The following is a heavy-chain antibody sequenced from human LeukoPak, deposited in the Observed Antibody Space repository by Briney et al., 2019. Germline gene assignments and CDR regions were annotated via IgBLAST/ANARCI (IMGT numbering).Heavy chain of an antibody. V-gene: IGHV4-34*01. D-gene: IGHD6-19*01. CDR3: ARGGTWPVRFDY. Sequence: SETLSLTCGAYGGSFSGYYWSWIRQPPGKGLEWIGEINHSGSTNYNPSLKSRLTISVDTSKNQFSLRLSSVTAADTAVYYCARGGTWPVRFDYWGQGTLVTVSS. CDR1: GGSFSGYY. J-gene: IGHJ4*02. CDR2: INHSGST.